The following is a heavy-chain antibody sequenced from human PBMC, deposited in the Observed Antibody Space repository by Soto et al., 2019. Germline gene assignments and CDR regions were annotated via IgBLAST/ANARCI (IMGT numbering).Heavy chain of an antibody. CDR3: ARSTRAGAFDI. V-gene: IGHV3-11*01. CDR1: VFTFRDYY. J-gene: IGHJ3*02. Sequence: SLXLSCSASVFTFRDYYMSCIRQSPGKGLGWVSYISSSGSTIYYADSVKGRFTISRDNAKNSLYLQMNSLRAEDTAVYYCARSTRAGAFDIWGQGTMVTVSS. D-gene: IGHD6-19*01. CDR2: ISSSGSTI.